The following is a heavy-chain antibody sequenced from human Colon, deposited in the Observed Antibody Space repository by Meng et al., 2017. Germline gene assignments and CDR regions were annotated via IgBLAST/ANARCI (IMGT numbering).Heavy chain of an antibody. CDR1: GGSISSNW. V-gene: IGHV4-4*02. CDR3: ARHISILGQRGFDY. D-gene: IGHD3/OR15-3a*01. J-gene: IGHJ4*02. CDR2: FFHTGRT. Sequence: QGTLQASGPGLVKPSGTLSLTCAVSGGSISSNWWSWVRQPPGKGLEWIGEFFHTGRTNYDPSLKSRVTISVDKSNNQFSLKLTSVTAADTAVYYCARHISILGQRGFDYWGQGTLVTVSS.